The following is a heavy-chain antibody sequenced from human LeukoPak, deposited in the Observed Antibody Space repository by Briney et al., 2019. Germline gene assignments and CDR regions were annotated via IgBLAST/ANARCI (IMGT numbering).Heavy chain of an antibody. CDR3: ATESIPIDY. V-gene: IGHV4-34*01. CDR1: GGSFSGYY. CDR2: INHSGST. Sequence: PSETLSLTCAVYGGSFSGYYWSWIRQPPGKGLEWIGEINHSGSTNYNPSLKNRVTISVDTSKNQFSLKLSSVTAADTAVYYCATESIPIDYWGQGTLVTVSS. J-gene: IGHJ4*02.